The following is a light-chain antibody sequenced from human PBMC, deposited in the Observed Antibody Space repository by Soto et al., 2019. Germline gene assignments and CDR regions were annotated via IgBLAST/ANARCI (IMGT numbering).Light chain of an antibody. J-gene: IGLJ1*01. CDR1: SSDVGAYYS. CDR3: SSYTSGSSHYV. Sequence: QSPLTQPASVSGSPGQSITISCTGTSSDVGAYYSVSWYQHHPGKAPKLIIYGVTNRPSGVSNRFSGSKSGNTASLTISGLQAEDEADYHCSSYTSGSSHYVFGTGTKLTVL. V-gene: IGLV2-14*01. CDR2: GVT.